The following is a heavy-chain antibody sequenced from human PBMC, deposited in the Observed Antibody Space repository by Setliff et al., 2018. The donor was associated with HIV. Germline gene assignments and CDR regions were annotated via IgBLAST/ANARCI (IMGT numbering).Heavy chain of an antibody. J-gene: IGHJ4*02. Sequence: SETLSLTCAVYGGSLRNYYWSWIRQPPGKGLVWIAEINPSGTTNYNPSLKSRVTISVDKSKNQFSLKLSSVTAADTAVYYCARGAFMITFGGVIVYYFDYWGQGTLVTVSS. CDR2: INPSGTT. CDR1: GGSLRNYY. V-gene: IGHV4-34*01. CDR3: ARGAFMITFGGVIVYYFDY. D-gene: IGHD3-16*02.